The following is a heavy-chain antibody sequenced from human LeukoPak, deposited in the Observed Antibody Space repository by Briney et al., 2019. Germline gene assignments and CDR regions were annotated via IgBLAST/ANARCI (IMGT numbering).Heavy chain of an antibody. CDR3: ARLAYYFEY. Sequence: GGSLRLSCAASGFTFSDYWMTWVRQAPGKGLEWVANIKYDGTENSYVDSVKGRFTISRDNAKNSLYLQMNNLRADDTAVYYCARLAYYFEYWGQGTLVTVSS. V-gene: IGHV3-7*01. CDR2: IKYDGTEN. J-gene: IGHJ4*02. CDR1: GFTFSDYW.